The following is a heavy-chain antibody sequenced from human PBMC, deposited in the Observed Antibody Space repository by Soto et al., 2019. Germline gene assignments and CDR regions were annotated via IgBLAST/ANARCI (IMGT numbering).Heavy chain of an antibody. V-gene: IGHV6-1*01. CDR1: GDSVSSNSAA. D-gene: IGHD6-13*01. Sequence: PSQTLSLTCAIFGDSVSSNSAAWNWIRQSPSRGLEWLGRTYYRSKWYNDYAVSVKSRITINPDTSKNQFSLQLNSVTPEDTAVYYCARDEAAAHKRWFDPWGQGTLVTVSS. CDR3: ARDEAAAHKRWFDP. CDR2: TYYRSKWYN. J-gene: IGHJ5*02.